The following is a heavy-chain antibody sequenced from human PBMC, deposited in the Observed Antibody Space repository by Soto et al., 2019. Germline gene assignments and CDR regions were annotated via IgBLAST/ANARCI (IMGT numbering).Heavy chain of an antibody. CDR2: ISYSGIA. J-gene: IGHJ4*02. Sequence: PSETLSLTCTISGDSISSGGHYWSWIRQHPGKGPEWIGYISYSGIAYYNPSLESRFTISVDTSKNQFSLSLTSVTAADTAVYFCARLAGFYQPFDQWGRETLVTVSS. V-gene: IGHV4-31*03. D-gene: IGHD3-22*01. CDR3: ARLAGFYQPFDQ. CDR1: GDSISSGGHY.